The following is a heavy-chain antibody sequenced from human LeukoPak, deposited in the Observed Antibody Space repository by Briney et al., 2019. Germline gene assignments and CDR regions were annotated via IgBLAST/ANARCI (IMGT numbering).Heavy chain of an antibody. V-gene: IGHV4-39*01. CDR1: GGSISSSSYY. Sequence: SETLSLTCTVSGGSISSSSYYWGWIRQPPGKGLEWIGSIYYSGSTYYNPSLKSRVTISVDTSKNQFSLKLSSVTAADTAVYYCARIDILIGYSYYYYGMDVWGQGTTVTVSS. CDR3: ARIDILIGYSYYYYGMDV. D-gene: IGHD3-9*01. CDR2: IYYSGST. J-gene: IGHJ6*02.